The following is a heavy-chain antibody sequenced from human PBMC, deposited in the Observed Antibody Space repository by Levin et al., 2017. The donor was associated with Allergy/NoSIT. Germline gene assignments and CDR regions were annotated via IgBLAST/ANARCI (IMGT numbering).Heavy chain of an antibody. CDR1: GYSFTSYW. CDR3: ARLPYCSSTRCNGGFGWLDP. V-gene: IGHV5-51*01. Sequence: KDGESLKVSCKGSGYSFTSYWIGWVRQMSGKGLEWMGIIYPGDSDTRYSPSFQGQVTISADKSINTAYLQWSTLKASDTAIYYCARLPYCSSTRCNGGFGWLDPWGQGTLVTVSS. CDR2: IYPGDSDT. J-gene: IGHJ5*02. D-gene: IGHD2-2*01.